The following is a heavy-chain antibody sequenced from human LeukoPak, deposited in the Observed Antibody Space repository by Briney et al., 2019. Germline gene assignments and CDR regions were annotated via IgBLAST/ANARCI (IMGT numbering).Heavy chain of an antibody. CDR3: ARDKDQHIAAADTGPYFDY. J-gene: IGHJ4*02. CDR2: ISAYNGNT. CDR1: GYTFTNYG. V-gene: IGHV1-18*01. Sequence: ASVKVSCKASGYTFTNYGISWVRQAPGQGLEWMGWISAYNGNTNYAQKLQGRVTMTTDTSTSTAYMELRSLRSDDTAVYYCARDKDQHIAAADTGPYFDYWGQGTLVTVSS. D-gene: IGHD6-13*01.